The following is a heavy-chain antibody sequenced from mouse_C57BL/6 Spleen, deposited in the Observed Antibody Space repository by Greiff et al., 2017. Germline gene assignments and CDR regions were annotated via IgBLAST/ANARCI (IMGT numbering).Heavy chain of an antibody. Sequence: RRVESGGGLVKPGGSLKLSGAASGFTFSSYAMSWFRQTPEKRLKWVATISDGGSYTYYPDNVKGRFTISRDNAKNNLYLQMSHLKSEDTAMYYCARGRGATAQATSGFDYWGQGTTLTVSS. CDR1: GFTFSSYA. D-gene: IGHD3-2*02. J-gene: IGHJ2*01. CDR3: ARGRGATAQATSGFDY. V-gene: IGHV5-4*01. CDR2: ISDGGSYT.